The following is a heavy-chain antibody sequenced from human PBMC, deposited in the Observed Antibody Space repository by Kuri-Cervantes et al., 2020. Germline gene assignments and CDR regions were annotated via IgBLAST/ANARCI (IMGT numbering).Heavy chain of an antibody. D-gene: IGHD3-3*01. Sequence: GGSLRLSCAASGFTFSSYGMHWVRQAPGKGLEWVAVIWYDGSNKYYADSVKGRFTISRDNSKNTLYLQMNSLRAEDTAVYYCASSPTIFGVVTNADLYYFDYWGQGTLVTVSS. J-gene: IGHJ4*02. CDR2: IWYDGSNK. V-gene: IGHV3-33*01. CDR1: GFTFSSYG. CDR3: ASSPTIFGVVTNADLYYFDY.